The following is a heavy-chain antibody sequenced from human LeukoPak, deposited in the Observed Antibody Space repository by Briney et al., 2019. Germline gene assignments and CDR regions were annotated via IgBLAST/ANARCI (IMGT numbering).Heavy chain of an antibody. V-gene: IGHV3-9*01. D-gene: IGHD3-10*01. CDR2: ISWNSGSI. CDR3: AKSREGITMVRGVIIHPFYYYYYYMDV. Sequence: GGSLRLSCAASGFTFDDYAMHWVRQAPGKGLEWVSGISWNSGSIGYADSVKGRFTISRDNAKNSLYLQMNSLRAEDTALYYCAKSREGITMVRGVIIHPFYYYYYYMDVWGKGTTVTISS. CDR1: GFTFDDYA. J-gene: IGHJ6*03.